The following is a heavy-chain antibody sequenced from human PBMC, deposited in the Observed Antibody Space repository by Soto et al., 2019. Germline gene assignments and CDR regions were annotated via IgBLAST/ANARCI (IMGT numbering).Heavy chain of an antibody. CDR3: ARVRLRFLPTEPFDY. CDR2: INSDGSST. V-gene: IGHV3-74*01. CDR1: GFTFSSYW. Sequence: EVQLVESGGGLVQPGGSLRLSCAASGFTFSSYWMHWVRQAPGKGLVWVSRINSDGSSTSYADSVKGRFTISRDNAKNTLYLQMNSLRAEDTAVYYCARVRLRFLPTEPFDYWGQGTLDTVSS. D-gene: IGHD3-3*01. J-gene: IGHJ4*02.